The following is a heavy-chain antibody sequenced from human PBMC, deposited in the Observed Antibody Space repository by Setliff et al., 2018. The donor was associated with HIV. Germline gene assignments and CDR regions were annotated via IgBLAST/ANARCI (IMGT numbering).Heavy chain of an antibody. J-gene: IGHJ4*02. CDR1: GYSFTAYW. CDR2: IYPGDSDT. Sequence: RGESLKISCKGSGYSFTAYWIGWARQMPEKGLEWMGIIYPGDSDTRYSPSFQGQVTISADKSISTAYLQWSSLKASDTAMYYCARHNRLLDYWGQGTLVTVSS. CDR3: ARHNRLLDY. V-gene: IGHV5-51*01. D-gene: IGHD2-21*02.